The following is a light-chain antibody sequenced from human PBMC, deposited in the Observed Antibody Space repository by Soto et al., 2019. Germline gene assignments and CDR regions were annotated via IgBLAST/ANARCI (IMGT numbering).Light chain of an antibody. Sequence: EIVLTQSPGTLSLSPGKRATLSCRASQTISGNYLAWYQQKPGQAPRLLIYGASNRATGIPERFTGSGSGTDFTLTISRLETQDSAMYYCQQYVISVTFGQGTRLEIK. CDR3: QQYVISVT. CDR1: QTISGNY. CDR2: GAS. J-gene: IGKJ5*01. V-gene: IGKV3-20*01.